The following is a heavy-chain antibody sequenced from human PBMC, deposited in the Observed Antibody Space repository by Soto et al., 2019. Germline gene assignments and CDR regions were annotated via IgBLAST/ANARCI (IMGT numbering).Heavy chain of an antibody. CDR1: GFTFSSYA. CDR2: LSGGGGST. Sequence: PGGSLRLSCAASGFTFSSYAMAWVRQAPGKGLEWVSALSGGGGSTYYADSVKGRFTISRDNSKDTLYLQMNRLKAEDTAVYYYAFSCRGAPGKLFFNYGGR. CDR3: AFSCRGAPGKLFFNY. V-gene: IGHV3-23*01. D-gene: IGHD4-4*01. J-gene: IGHJ2*01.